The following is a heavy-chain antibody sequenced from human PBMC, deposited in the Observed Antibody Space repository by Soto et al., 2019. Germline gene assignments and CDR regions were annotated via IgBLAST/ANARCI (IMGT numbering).Heavy chain of an antibody. CDR2: INPKGGAT. D-gene: IGHD3-3*01. J-gene: IGHJ5*02. Sequence: VQLGQSGAEVKKPGASMKVSCTTSGYTFTDYYIHWVRQAPGQGLEWMGWINPKGGATNYTQKFQGRVTMTRDTSISTAYMELSRLRSDDTAVYYCAKDPASGVSQAWNWFDPWGQGTLVTVPS. V-gene: IGHV1-2*02. CDR1: GYTFTDYY. CDR3: AKDPASGVSQAWNWFDP.